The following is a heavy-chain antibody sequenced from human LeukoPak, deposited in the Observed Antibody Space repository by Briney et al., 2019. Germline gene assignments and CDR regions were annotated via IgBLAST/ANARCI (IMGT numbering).Heavy chain of an antibody. J-gene: IGHJ6*02. V-gene: IGHV3-11*01. CDR2: ISSSGSTI. D-gene: IGHD2-2*01. Sequence: PGGSLRLSCAASGFTFSDYYMSWIRQAPGKGLEWVSYISSSGSTIYYADSVKGRFTISRDNAKNSLCLQMNSLRAEDTAVYYCARIGHPGMYQLLSWVDPYGMDVWGQGTTVTVSS. CDR3: ARIGHPGMYQLLSWVDPYGMDV. CDR1: GFTFSDYY.